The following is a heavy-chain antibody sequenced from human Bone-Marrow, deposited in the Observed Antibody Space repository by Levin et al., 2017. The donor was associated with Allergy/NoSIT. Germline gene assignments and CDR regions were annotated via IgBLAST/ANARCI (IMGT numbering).Heavy chain of an antibody. J-gene: IGHJ2*01. V-gene: IGHV3-33*01. Sequence: GESLKISCAASGFTFSSYGMHWVRQAPGKGLEWVAVIWYDGSNKYYADSVKGRFTISRDNSKNTLYLQMNSLRAEDTAVYYCARDKGARHYGYFDLWGRGTLVTVSS. CDR2: IWYDGSNK. CDR3: ARDKGARHYGYFDL. CDR1: GFTFSSYG.